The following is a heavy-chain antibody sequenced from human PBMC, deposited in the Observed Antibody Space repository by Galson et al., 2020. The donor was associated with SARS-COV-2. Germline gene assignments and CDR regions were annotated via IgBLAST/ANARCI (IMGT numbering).Heavy chain of an antibody. CDR3: ARDYYDSSGPDY. CDR2: INPNSGGT. Sequence: GESLKISCKASGYTFTGYYMHWVRQAPGQGLEWMGWINPNSGGTNYAQKFQGRVTMTRDTSISTAYMELSRLRSDDTAVYYCARDYYDSSGPDYWGQGTLVTVSS. V-gene: IGHV1-2*02. CDR1: GYTFTGYY. D-gene: IGHD3-22*01. J-gene: IGHJ4*02.